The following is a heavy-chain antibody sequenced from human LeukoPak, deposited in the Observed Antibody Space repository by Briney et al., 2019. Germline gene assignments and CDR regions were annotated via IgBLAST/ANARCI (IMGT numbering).Heavy chain of an antibody. Sequence: GGSLRLSCVASEFTFSAYGMSWVRQAPGAGLEWVSSISGSGSSIHYKESVKGRFTISRDNAKNSLYLQMNSLRAEDTAVYYCAKDSYSKGDYWGQGVLVTVSS. J-gene: IGHJ4*02. CDR2: ISGSGSSI. V-gene: IGHV3-21*01. CDR1: EFTFSAYG. CDR3: AKDSYSKGDY. D-gene: IGHD6-13*01.